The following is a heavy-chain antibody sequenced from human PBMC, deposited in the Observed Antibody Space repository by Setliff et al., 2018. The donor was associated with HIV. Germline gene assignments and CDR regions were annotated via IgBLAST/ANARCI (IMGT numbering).Heavy chain of an antibody. CDR3: ARDLRLGGRYFRFESVHDAFDL. D-gene: IGHD1-26*01. Sequence: PSETLSLTCAVYGGSFSGYYWSWIRQPPGKGLEWIGEINHSGSTNYNPSLKSRVTISVDTSKNQFSLKLRSVTAADTAVYYCARDLRLGGRYFRFESVHDAFDLWGQGTMVTVSS. V-gene: IGHV4-34*01. CDR2: INHSGST. CDR1: GGSFSGYY. J-gene: IGHJ3*01.